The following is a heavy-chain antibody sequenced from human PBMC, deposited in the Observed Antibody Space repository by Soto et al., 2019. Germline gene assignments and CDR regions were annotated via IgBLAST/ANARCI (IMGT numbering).Heavy chain of an antibody. D-gene: IGHD3-3*01. J-gene: IGHJ5*02. CDR1: GGDISTYY. CDR2: IYSSGST. Sequence: QVQLQESGPGLVKPSETLSLTCTVSGGDISTYYWTWIRQPXXRGLEWIGRIYSSGSTKYNPTLKSRVTMSLDTSKNQFSLRLSSVTAADTAVYYCARGQRFSDWFDPWGQGTLVTVSS. CDR3: ARGQRFSDWFDP. V-gene: IGHV4-4*07.